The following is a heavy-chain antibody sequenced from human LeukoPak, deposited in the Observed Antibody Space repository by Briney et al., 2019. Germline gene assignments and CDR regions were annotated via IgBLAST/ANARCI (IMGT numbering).Heavy chain of an antibody. CDR3: ARDYPREYDCWSGESTPNWFDP. Sequence: PVASLRVSCKASVGTFSSDAISWGREGPGQGLEWMGRIIPILGIANNAQKFQGRVTITADKPTSTAYMELSSLRSDDTAVYYCARDYPREYDCWSGESTPNWFDPWRQGTLVADCS. CDR1: VGTFSSDA. CDR2: IIPILGIA. J-gene: IGHJ5*02. D-gene: IGHD3-3*01. V-gene: IGHV1-69*04.